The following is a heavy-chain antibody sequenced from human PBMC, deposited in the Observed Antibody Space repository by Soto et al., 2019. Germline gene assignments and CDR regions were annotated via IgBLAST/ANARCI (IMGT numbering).Heavy chain of an antibody. CDR3: ARGYYDSSGYCYDY. CDR2: INHSGST. Sequence: SETLSLTCAVYGGSFSGYYWTWIRQPPGTGLEWIGEINHSGSTNYNPSLKSRVTISVDKSKNQFSLKLSSVTAADTAVYYCARGYYDSSGYCYDYWGQGTLVTVSS. J-gene: IGHJ4*02. V-gene: IGHV4-34*01. CDR1: GGSFSGYY. D-gene: IGHD3-22*01.